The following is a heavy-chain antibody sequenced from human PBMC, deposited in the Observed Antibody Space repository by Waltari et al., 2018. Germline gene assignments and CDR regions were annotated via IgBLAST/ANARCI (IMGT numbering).Heavy chain of an antibody. D-gene: IGHD3-10*01. Sequence: EVQLVESGGGLVQPGGSLRLSCAASGFTFSNYWMGWVRQAPGKGLEWVAKIKEDGSEKDYVDSGKGRFTISRDNAQNSLYLQVSSLRAEDTAMYYCATPSYNSGSYFLYWGQGTLVSVSS. CDR3: ATPSYNSGSYFLY. V-gene: IGHV3-7*01. CDR1: GFTFSNYW. J-gene: IGHJ4*02. CDR2: IKEDGSEK.